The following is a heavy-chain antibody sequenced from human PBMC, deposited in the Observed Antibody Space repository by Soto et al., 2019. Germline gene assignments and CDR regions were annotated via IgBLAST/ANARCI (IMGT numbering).Heavy chain of an antibody. CDR2: IYYSGST. J-gene: IGHJ5*02. Sequence: QVQLQESGPGLVKPSQTLSLTCTVSGGFISSGDYYWSWIRQPPGKGLEWIGYIYYSGSTYYNPSLKSRVTISVDTSKNQFSLKLSSVTAADTAVYYCARAMVVTQNWFDPWGQGTLVTVSS. CDR1: GGFISSGDYY. V-gene: IGHV4-30-4*01. CDR3: ARAMVVTQNWFDP. D-gene: IGHD2-21*02.